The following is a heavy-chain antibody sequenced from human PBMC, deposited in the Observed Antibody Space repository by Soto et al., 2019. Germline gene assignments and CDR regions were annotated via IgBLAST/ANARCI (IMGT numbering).Heavy chain of an antibody. Sequence: ASVKVSCKASGYTFTSYDINWVRQATGQGLEWMGWMNPNSGNTGYAQKFQGRVTMTRNTSISTAYMELSSLRSEDTAVYYCAIGNAVAGPFDYWGQGTLVTVSS. CDR2: MNPNSGNT. CDR1: GYTFTSYD. CDR3: AIGNAVAGPFDY. J-gene: IGHJ4*02. V-gene: IGHV1-8*01. D-gene: IGHD6-19*01.